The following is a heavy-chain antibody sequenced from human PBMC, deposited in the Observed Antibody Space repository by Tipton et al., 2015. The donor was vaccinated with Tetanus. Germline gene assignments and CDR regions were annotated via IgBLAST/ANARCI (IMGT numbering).Heavy chain of an antibody. CDR1: GYTFIDYY. CDR2: IIPKSGDT. V-gene: IGHV1-2*02. CDR3: ARPGRDADVSS. J-gene: IGHJ5*02. D-gene: IGHD3-10*01. Sequence: QLVQSGAEVKKPGASVKVSCKTSGYTFIDYYMHWVRQAPGQGLEYMGWIIPKSGDTYYAQNFQGRVTLTSDASITTAHMELSSLRSDGAAVCYCARPGRDADVSSWGQGTLVTVSS.